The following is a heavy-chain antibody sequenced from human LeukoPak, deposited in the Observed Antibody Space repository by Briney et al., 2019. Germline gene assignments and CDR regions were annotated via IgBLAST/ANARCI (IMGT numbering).Heavy chain of an antibody. CDR3: ARDPISSSSKIYWYFDL. CDR2: IYYSGST. Sequence: SETLSLTCTVSGGSISSYYWNWIRQPPGKGLEWIGYIYYSGSTNYNPSLKSRVTISVDTSKNQFSLKLSSVTAADTAVYYCARDPISSSSKIYWYFDLWGRGTLVTVSS. CDR1: GGSISSYY. D-gene: IGHD6-6*01. V-gene: IGHV4-59*01. J-gene: IGHJ2*01.